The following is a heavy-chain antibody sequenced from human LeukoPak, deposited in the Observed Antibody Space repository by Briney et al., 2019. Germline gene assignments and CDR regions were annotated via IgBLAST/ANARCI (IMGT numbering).Heavy chain of an antibody. V-gene: IGHV2-70*04. Sequence: ESGPALVQPTQTLTLTCTFSGFSLSTSGMRVSWIRQPPGKALEWLARIDWDDDKFYSTSLKTRLTISNDTSKNQVVLTLTNMDPVDTATYYCARTLDGSHFDFWGQGTLVTVSS. CDR1: GFSLSTSGMR. J-gene: IGHJ4*02. CDR2: IDWDDDK. D-gene: IGHD5-24*01. CDR3: ARTLDGSHFDF.